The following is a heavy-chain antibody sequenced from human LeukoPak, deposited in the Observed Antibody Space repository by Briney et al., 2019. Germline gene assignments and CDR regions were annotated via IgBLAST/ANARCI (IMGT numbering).Heavy chain of an antibody. Sequence: PSETLSLTCTVSGGSISSSSYYWGWIRQPPGKGLEWIGSIYYSGSTYYNPSLKSRVTISVDTSKNQFSLKLSSVTAADTAVYYCARSGYGEPGDYWGQGTLVTVSS. CDR2: IYYSGST. J-gene: IGHJ4*02. CDR3: ARSGYGEPGDY. CDR1: GGSISSSSYY. V-gene: IGHV4-39*07. D-gene: IGHD2-2*03.